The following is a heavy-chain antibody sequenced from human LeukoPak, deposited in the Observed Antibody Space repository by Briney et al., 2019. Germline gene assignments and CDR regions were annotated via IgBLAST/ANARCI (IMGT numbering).Heavy chain of an antibody. V-gene: IGHV1-69*05. J-gene: IGHJ4*02. D-gene: IGHD5-24*01. Sequence: SVKVSCKASGGTFRNYAISWVRQAPGQGLEWMGGIIPMFRTANYAQKFQGRVTMTRDMSTSTVYMELSSLRSEDTAVYYCARGEMATIPHNSVTVYFDYWGQGTLVTVSS. CDR1: GGTFRNYA. CDR3: ARGEMATIPHNSVTVYFDY. CDR2: IIPMFRTA.